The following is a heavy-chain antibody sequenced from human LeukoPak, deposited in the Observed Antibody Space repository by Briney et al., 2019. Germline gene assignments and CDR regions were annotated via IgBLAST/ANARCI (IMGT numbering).Heavy chain of an antibody. CDR3: GRVGQLLFFDY. Sequence: GASVKVSCKASGYTFTSYGISWVRQAPGQGLEWMGWINPNSGGTNYAQKFQGRVTMTRDTSISTAYMELSRLRSDDTAVYYCGRVGQLLFFDYWGQGTLVTVSS. J-gene: IGHJ4*02. CDR1: GYTFTSYG. D-gene: IGHD2-2*01. CDR2: INPNSGGT. V-gene: IGHV1-2*02.